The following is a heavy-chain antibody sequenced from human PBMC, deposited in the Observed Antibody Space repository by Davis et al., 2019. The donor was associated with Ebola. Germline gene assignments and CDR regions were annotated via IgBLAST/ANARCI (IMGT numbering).Heavy chain of an antibody. V-gene: IGHV3-7*03. CDR1: GITFSTYY. J-gene: IGHJ3*02. Sequence: GGSLRLSCAVSGITFSTYYIPWVRRAPGKGLEWVATIPHVGSEKYYVDSVKGRFAISRDNSRGTLYLQINSLRVEDSAIYYCVKDSSNIWFDIWGQGTLVTVSS. CDR2: IPHVGSEK. D-gene: IGHD2/OR15-2a*01. CDR3: VKDSSNIWFDI.